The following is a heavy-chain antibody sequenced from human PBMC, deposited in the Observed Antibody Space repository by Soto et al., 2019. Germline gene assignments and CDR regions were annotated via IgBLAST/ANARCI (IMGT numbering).Heavy chain of an antibody. CDR2: ISYDGSNK. V-gene: IGHV3-30*18. CDR3: AKESSGWSYNWFDP. Sequence: GGSLRLSCSASGFTFSSYGMHWVRQAPGRGLEWVAVISYDGSNKYYADSVKGRFTISGDNSKNTLYLQMNSLRAEDTAVYYCAKESSGWSYNWFDPWGQGTLVTVSS. J-gene: IGHJ5*02. D-gene: IGHD6-19*01. CDR1: GFTFSSYG.